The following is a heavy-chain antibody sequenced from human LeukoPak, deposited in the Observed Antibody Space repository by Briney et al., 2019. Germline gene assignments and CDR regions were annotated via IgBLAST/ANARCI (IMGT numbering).Heavy chain of an antibody. CDR1: GFTFSSYG. CDR3: AKLSGSGSPTFDY. CDR2: IRYDGSNK. Sequence: PGGSLRLSCAASGFTFSSYGMHWVRQAPCKGLEWVAFIRYDGSNKYYADSVKGRFTISRDNSKNTLYLQMNSLRAEDTAVYYCAKLSGSGSPTFDYWGQGTLVTVSS. V-gene: IGHV3-30*02. J-gene: IGHJ4*02. D-gene: IGHD1-20*01.